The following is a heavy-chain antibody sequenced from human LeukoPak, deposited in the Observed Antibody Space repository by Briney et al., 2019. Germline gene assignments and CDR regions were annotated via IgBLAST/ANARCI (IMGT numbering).Heavy chain of an antibody. V-gene: IGHV4-38-2*02. CDR2: IYHSGST. Sequence: PSETLSLTCTVSGYSISSGYHWGWIRQPPGKGLEWIGSIYHSGSTNYNPSLKSRVTMSVDTSKNQFSLKLNSVTAADTAVYYCARDYDVLTAYPPTQLFDPWGQGTLVTVSS. CDR3: ARDYDVLTAYPPTQLFDP. J-gene: IGHJ5*02. D-gene: IGHD3-9*01. CDR1: GYSISSGYH.